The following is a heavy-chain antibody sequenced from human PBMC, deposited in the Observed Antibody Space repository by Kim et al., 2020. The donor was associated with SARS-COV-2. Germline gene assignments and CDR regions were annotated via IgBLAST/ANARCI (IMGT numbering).Heavy chain of an antibody. V-gene: IGHV1-8*01. Sequence: SVKVSCKASGYTFTSYDINWVRQATGQGLEWMGWMNPNSGNTGFAQKFQGRVTMTRNTSISTAYMELSSLRSEDTAVYYCARGVHKIRTITIFGVVNTYVIDVWGHGTTVTDSS. CDR2: MNPNSGNT. J-gene: IGHJ6*02. D-gene: IGHD3-3*01. CDR1: GYTFTSYD. CDR3: ARGVHKIRTITIFGVVNTYVIDV.